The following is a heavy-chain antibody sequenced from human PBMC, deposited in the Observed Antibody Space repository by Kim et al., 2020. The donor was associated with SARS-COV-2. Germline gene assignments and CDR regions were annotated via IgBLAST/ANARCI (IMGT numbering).Heavy chain of an antibody. V-gene: IGHV3-72*01. CDR2: IRSKATGYTT. J-gene: IGHJ3*02. CDR3: ARSPHGVAPCHI. CDR1: GFTFSDHN. D-gene: IGHD3-3*01. Sequence: GGSLRLSCAASGFTFSDHNMDWVRQAPGKGLEWIGRIRSKATGYTTEYAASVTGRFTIASDESKNSLFLEMNSLRTADTAVYYCARSPHGVAPCHICG.